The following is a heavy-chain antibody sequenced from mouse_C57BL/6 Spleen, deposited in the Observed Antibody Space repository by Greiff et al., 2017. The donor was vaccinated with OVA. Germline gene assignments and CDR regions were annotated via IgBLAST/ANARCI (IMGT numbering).Heavy chain of an antibody. CDR2: ISSGSSTI. CDR3: ARAGFWYFDV. CDR1: GFTFSDYG. J-gene: IGHJ1*03. Sequence: EVQRVESGGGLVKPGGSLKLSCAASGFTFSDYGMHWVRQAPEKGLEWVAYISSGSSTIYYADTVKGRFTISRDNAKNTLFLQMTRLRSEDTAMYYCARAGFWYFDVWGTGTTVTVSS. V-gene: IGHV5-17*01. D-gene: IGHD2-2*01.